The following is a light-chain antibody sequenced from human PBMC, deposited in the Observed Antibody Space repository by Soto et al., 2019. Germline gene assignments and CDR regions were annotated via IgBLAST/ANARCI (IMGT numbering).Light chain of an antibody. V-gene: IGKV3-20*01. J-gene: IGKJ3*01. Sequence: EIVLTQSPGTLSLSPGERATLSCRASQTINNRYLAWYQQKPGQAPRLLIYGASSRATGIPDRFSGSGSGTDFTLTIIRIEPEDFAVYYCQQFASSPGFTFCPGNKVDMK. CDR2: GAS. CDR1: QTINNRY. CDR3: QQFASSPGFT.